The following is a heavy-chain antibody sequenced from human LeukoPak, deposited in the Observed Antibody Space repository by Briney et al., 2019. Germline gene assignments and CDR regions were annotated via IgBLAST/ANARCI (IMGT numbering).Heavy chain of an antibody. Sequence: ASVKVSCKASGYTFTSYAISWVRQAPGQGLEWMGWINPNSGGTNYAQKLQGRVAMTTDTSTSTAYMELRSLRSDDTAVYYCAIENGAFDIWGQGTMVTVSS. V-gene: IGHV1-18*01. CDR2: INPNSGGT. D-gene: IGHD2-8*01. CDR1: GYTFTSYA. J-gene: IGHJ3*02. CDR3: AIENGAFDI.